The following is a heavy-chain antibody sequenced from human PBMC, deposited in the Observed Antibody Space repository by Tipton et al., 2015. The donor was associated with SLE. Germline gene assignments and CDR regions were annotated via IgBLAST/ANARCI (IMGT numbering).Heavy chain of an antibody. Sequence: SLRLSCAASGFTFSSYAMSWVRQAPGKGLEWVSSISSSSSYIYYADSVKGRFTISRDNAKNSLYLQMNSLRAEDTAVYYCARVTVTTGGAFDYWGQGTLVTVSS. V-gene: IGHV3-21*01. CDR2: ISSSSSYI. CDR1: GFTFSSYA. D-gene: IGHD4-11*01. J-gene: IGHJ4*02. CDR3: ARVTVTTGGAFDY.